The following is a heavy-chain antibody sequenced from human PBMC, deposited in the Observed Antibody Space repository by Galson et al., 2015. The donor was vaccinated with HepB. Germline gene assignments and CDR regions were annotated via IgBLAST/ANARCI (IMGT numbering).Heavy chain of an antibody. D-gene: IGHD3-22*01. CDR2: INAGNGNT. Sequence: SCKASGYTFTSYAMHWVRQAPGQRLEWMGWINAGNGNTKYSQKFQGRVTITRDTSASTAYMELSSLRSEDTAVYYCARHYYDSSGYYYPDYWGQGTLVTVSS. CDR3: ARHYYDSSGYYYPDY. CDR1: GYTFTSYA. J-gene: IGHJ4*02. V-gene: IGHV1-3*01.